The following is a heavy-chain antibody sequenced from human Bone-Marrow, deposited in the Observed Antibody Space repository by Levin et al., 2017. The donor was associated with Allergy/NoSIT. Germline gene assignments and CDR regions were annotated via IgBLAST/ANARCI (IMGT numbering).Heavy chain of an antibody. V-gene: IGHV3-48*04. CDR1: GFTFSSYS. CDR3: ARGYYDFWSGYYNQVYYYDGMDV. Sequence: GGSLRLSCAASGFTFSSYSMNWVRQAPGKGLEWVSYISSSSSTIYYADSVKGRFTISRDNAKNSLYLQMNSLRAEDTAVYYCARGYYDFWSGYYNQVYYYDGMDVWGQGTTVTVSS. CDR2: ISSSSSTI. D-gene: IGHD3-3*01. J-gene: IGHJ6*02.